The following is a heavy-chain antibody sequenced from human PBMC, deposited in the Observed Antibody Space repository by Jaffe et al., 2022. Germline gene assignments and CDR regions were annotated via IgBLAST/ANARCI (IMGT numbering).Heavy chain of an antibody. CDR3: ARGPRRAHYGSAVDY. CDR1: GGSFSGYY. CDR2: INHSGST. D-gene: IGHD3-10*01. J-gene: IGHJ4*02. V-gene: IGHV4-34*01. Sequence: QVQLQQWGAGLLKPSETLSLTCAVYGGSFSGYYWSWIRQPPGKGLEWIGEINHSGSTNYNPSLKSRVTISVDTSKNQFSLKLSSVTAADTAVYYCARGPRRAHYGSAVDYWGQGTLVTVSS.